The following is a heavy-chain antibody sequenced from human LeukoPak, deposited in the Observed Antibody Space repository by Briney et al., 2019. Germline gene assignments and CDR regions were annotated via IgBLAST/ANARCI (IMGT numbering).Heavy chain of an antibody. CDR2: INPNSGGT. CDR3: ARGGEYSSSWYWFDP. CDR1: GYTFTGYY. Sequence: GASVKVSCKASGYTFTGYYMHWVRQAPGQGLEWMGWINPNSGGTNYAQKFQGWVTMTRDTSISTAYMELSRLRSDDTAVYYCARGGEYSSSWYWFDPWGQGTPVTVSS. J-gene: IGHJ5*02. D-gene: IGHD6-13*01. V-gene: IGHV1-2*04.